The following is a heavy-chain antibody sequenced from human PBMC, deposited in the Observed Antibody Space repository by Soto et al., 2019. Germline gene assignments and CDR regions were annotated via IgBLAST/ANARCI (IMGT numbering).Heavy chain of an antibody. D-gene: IGHD3-10*01. CDR3: ATTEFSVDY. Sequence: GGSLRLSCAGFISGYSMIWVRQAPGKGLEWLSHISSSGIFTDYADSVKGRFTISRDNAKNSLYLQMNSLRAEDTAVYHCATTEFSVDYWGQGTLVIVSS. J-gene: IGHJ4*02. CDR1: FISGYS. CDR2: ISSSGIFT. V-gene: IGHV3-21*04.